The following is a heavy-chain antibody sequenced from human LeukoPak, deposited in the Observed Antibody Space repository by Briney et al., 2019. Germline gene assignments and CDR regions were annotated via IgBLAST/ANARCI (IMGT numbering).Heavy chain of an antibody. CDR2: INSTTGST. CDR3: ARVVSTAYSDY. D-gene: IGHD3-22*01. CDR1: GYTFTRCY. V-gene: IGHV1-46*03. Sequence: SVKVSCKASGYTFTRCYMHWVRQAPGQGLEWMGIINSTTGSTNYAQKLQGRVTMTRDTSTNTVYMDLSSLRSEDTAVYYCARVVSTAYSDYWGQGTLVTVSS. J-gene: IGHJ4*02.